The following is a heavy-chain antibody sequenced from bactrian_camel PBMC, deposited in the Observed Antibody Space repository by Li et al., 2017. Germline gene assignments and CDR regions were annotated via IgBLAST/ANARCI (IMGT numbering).Heavy chain of an antibody. CDR1: GLSVSDFS. J-gene: IGHJ4*01. CDR2: IRRDDLT. D-gene: IGHD4*01. V-gene: IGHV3S55*01. CDR3: AASASFILTPRFYRFESSDYPY. Sequence: HVQLVESGGGSVQAGGSLRLSCAPSGLSVSDFSMAWFRQSPGKEREGVAAIRRDDLTAYTDSVKGRFTISKDNAGNSLFLHMTNLKPEDTAMYYCAASASFILTPRFYRFESSDYPYRGQGTQVTVS.